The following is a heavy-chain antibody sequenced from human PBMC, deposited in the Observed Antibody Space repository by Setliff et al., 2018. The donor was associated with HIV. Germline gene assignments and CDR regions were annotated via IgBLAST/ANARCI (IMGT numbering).Heavy chain of an antibody. D-gene: IGHD2-8*01. J-gene: IGHJ4*02. V-gene: IGHV4-39*01. CDR2: MYYTGNT. CDR1: RGSIRSGTYY. CDR3: ASSPIITNGYYFDY. Sequence: SSEILSLTCTVSRGSIRSGTYYWGWIRQPPGKGLEWIGNMYYTGNTYHNPSLKSRVTISVDTSKNQFSLKLSSVTAADTAVYYCASSPIITNGYYFDYWGPGTLVTVSS.